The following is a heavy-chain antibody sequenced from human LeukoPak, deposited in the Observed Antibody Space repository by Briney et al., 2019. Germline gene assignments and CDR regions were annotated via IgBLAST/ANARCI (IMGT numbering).Heavy chain of an antibody. CDR2: IIPIFGIA. J-gene: IGHJ5*02. V-gene: IGHV1-69*04. D-gene: IGHD4-23*01. CDR3: ARKYSGYRCNFRLSNWVDP. CDR1: GGTFSSYA. Sequence: SVKVSCKASGGTFSSYAISWVRQAPGQGLEWMGRIIPIFGIANYAQKFQGRVTITADKSTSTAYMELSSLRSEDTAVYYCARKYSGYRCNFRLSNWVDPLGQGTLVTVSS.